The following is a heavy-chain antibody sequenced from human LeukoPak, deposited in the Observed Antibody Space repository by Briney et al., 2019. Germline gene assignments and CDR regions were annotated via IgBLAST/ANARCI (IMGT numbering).Heavy chain of an antibody. Sequence: PSETLSLTCSVSGGSIRDFYWTWIRQPPGKGLEWIGYIYYTGTTNYSPSLRGRVIMSVDTSRNQVSLNLTSVTPADTAVYFCARLGDEIAVSGLKYYHYSHTDVWGSGTTVAVSS. CDR3: ARLGDEIAVSGLKYYHYSHTDV. V-gene: IGHV4-59*01. J-gene: IGHJ6*03. D-gene: IGHD6-19*01. CDR2: IYYTGTT. CDR1: GGSIRDFY.